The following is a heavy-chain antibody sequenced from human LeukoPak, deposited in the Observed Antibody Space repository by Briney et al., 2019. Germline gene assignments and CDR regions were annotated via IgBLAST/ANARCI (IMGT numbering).Heavy chain of an antibody. V-gene: IGHV3-21*01. J-gene: IGHJ4*02. Sequence: PVGSLRLSCAASGFTFSSHSMNWVRQAPGKGLEWVSSISSSSSYIYYADSVKGRFTISRDNAKNSLYLQMNSLRAEDTAVYYCARDGYNLYYFDYWGQGTLVTVSS. CDR2: ISSSSSYI. CDR3: ARDGYNLYYFDY. CDR1: GFTFSSHS. D-gene: IGHD5-24*01.